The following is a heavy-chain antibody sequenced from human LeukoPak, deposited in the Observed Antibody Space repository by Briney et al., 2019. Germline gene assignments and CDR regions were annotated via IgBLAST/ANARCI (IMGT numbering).Heavy chain of an antibody. CDR2: INHSGST. CDR3: ARAKQWLVPPAPFDY. V-gene: IGHV4-34*01. Sequence: PSETLSLTCAVYGGSFSGYYWSWIRQPPGEGLEWIGEINHSGSTNYNPSLKSRVTISVDTSKNQFSLKLSSVTAADTAVYYCARAKQWLVPPAPFDYWGQGTLVTVSS. CDR1: GGSFSGYY. D-gene: IGHD6-19*01. J-gene: IGHJ4*02.